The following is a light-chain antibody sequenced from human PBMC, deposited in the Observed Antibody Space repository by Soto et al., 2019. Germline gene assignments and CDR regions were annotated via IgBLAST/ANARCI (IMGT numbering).Light chain of an antibody. V-gene: IGLV8-61*01. J-gene: IGLJ2*01. CDR3: VLYMGSGIWV. CDR2: STS. CDR1: SGSVSTSYY. Sequence: QTVVTQEPSFSVSPGGTVTLTCGLSSGSVSTSYYPSWYQQTPGQAPRMLIYSTSTRSSGVPDRFSGSIVGNRAALTITGAQTDDESDYYCVLYMGSGIWVFGGGTKLTVL.